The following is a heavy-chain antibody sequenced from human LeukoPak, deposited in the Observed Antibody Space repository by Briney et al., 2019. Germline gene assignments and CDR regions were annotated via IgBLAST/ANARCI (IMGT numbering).Heavy chain of an antibody. J-gene: IGHJ4*02. V-gene: IGHV4-31*03. CDR2: IYCIGST. D-gene: IGHD4-11*01. Sequence: SQTLSLTCTVSGGSISSGGYYWSWVRQHPGKGLEWIGYIYCIGSTYYTPPLKSRVTISVDTSKNQFSLKLSSVTAADTAVYYCARGGTVTTPVIDYWGQGTLVTVSS. CDR3: ARGGTVTTPVIDY. CDR1: GGSISSGGYY.